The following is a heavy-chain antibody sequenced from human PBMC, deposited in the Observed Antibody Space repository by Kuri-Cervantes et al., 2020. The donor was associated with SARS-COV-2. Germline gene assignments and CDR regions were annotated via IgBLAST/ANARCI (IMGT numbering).Heavy chain of an antibody. CDR1: GFTFSSYA. Sequence: LSLTCAASGFTFSSYAMSWVRQAPGKGLEWVSAIRGSGGSTYYADSVKGRFTISRDNSKNTLYLQMNSLRDEDTAVYYCAKFQRGYQGMDVWGQGTTVTVSS. V-gene: IGHV3-23*01. J-gene: IGHJ6*02. CDR3: AKFQRGYQGMDV. CDR2: IRGSGGST. D-gene: IGHD5-18*01.